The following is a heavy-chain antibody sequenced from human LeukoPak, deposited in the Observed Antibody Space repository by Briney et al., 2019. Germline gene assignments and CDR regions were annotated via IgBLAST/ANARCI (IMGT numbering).Heavy chain of an antibody. J-gene: IGHJ3*02. CDR2: IYYSGST. D-gene: IGHD1-26*01. CDR1: GGSISSYY. Sequence: PSETLSLTCTVSGGSISSYYWSWIRQPPGKGLEWIGYIYYSGSTNYNPSLKSRVTISVDTSKNQFSLKLSSVTAADTAVYYCARARIVGATTGAFDIWGQGTMVTVSS. V-gene: IGHV4-59*12. CDR3: ARARIVGATTGAFDI.